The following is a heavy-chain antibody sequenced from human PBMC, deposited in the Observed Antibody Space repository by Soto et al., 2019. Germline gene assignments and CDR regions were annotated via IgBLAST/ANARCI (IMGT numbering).Heavy chain of an antibody. V-gene: IGHV3-30-3*01. D-gene: IGHD6-13*01. CDR2: ISYDGSNK. CDR1: GFTFSSYA. Sequence: GGSLRLSCAASGFTFSSYAMHWVRQAPGKGLEWVAVISYDGSNKYYADSVKGRFTISRDNSKNTLYLQMNSLRAEDTAVYYCARATQSPYSRPDKVYYYGMDVWGQGTTVTVSS. J-gene: IGHJ6*02. CDR3: ARATQSPYSRPDKVYYYGMDV.